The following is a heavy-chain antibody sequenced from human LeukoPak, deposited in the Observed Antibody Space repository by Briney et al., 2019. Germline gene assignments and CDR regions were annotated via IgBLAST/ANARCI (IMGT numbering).Heavy chain of an antibody. D-gene: IGHD3-16*01. CDR2: ISAYNGNT. J-gene: IGHJ6*02. CDR3: ASYVREQPYYYYGMDV. V-gene: IGHV1-18*01. Sequence: ASVKVSCKASGYTFTSYGISWVRQAPGQGLEWMEWISAYNGNTNYAQKLQGRVTMTTDTSTSTAYMELRSLRSDDTAVYYCASYVREQPYYYYGMDVWGQGTTVTVSS. CDR1: GYTFTSYG.